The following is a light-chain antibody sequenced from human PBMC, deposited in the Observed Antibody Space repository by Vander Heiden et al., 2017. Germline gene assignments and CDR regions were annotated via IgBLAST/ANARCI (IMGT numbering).Light chain of an antibody. Sequence: QSALTQPASVSGSPGQSITISCTGTSSDVGSYNLVSWYQQHPGSAPKLMIYEVTKRPSGVSNRFSGSKSANTASLTISGLQAEDDADYYCCSYAGSTSYVFGTGTKVTVL. J-gene: IGLJ1*01. CDR1: SSDVGSYNL. CDR3: CSYAGSTSYV. V-gene: IGLV2-23*02. CDR2: EVT.